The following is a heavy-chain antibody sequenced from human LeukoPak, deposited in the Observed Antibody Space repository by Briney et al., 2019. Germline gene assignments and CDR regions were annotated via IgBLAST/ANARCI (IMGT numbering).Heavy chain of an antibody. CDR2: ISGSGGST. V-gene: IGHV3-23*01. J-gene: IGHJ4*02. D-gene: IGHD3-10*01. CDR1: GFTFSSYA. Sequence: GGSLRLSCAASGFTFSSYAMSWVRQAPGKGLEWVSAISGSGGSTYYADSVKGRFTISRDNSKNTLYLQMNSLRAEGTAVYYCAKDPHYYGSGSFDYWGQGTLVTVSS. CDR3: AKDPHYYGSGSFDY.